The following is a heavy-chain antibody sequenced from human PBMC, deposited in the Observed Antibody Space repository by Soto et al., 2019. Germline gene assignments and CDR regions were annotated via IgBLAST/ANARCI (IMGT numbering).Heavy chain of an antibody. J-gene: IGHJ4*02. CDR3: GREYCRGGRCYHPDY. CDR2: ISKYNGNT. CDR1: GYSFTTFG. D-gene: IGHD2-15*01. Sequence: QVQLVQSGAELKTPGASVKVSCKASGYSFTTFGISWVRQAPGQGLEWMGWISKYNGNTKYAQKFQGRVTLTTDASTSTAYMELRSLTSDDTAVYYCGREYCRGGRCYHPDYWGQGTLVTVS. V-gene: IGHV1-18*01.